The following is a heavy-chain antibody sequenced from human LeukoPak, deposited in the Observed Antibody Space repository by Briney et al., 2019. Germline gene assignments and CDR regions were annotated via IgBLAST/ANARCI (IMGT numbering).Heavy chain of an antibody. D-gene: IGHD1-26*01. V-gene: IGHV1-24*01. CDR2: FDPEDGET. CDR3: ATGMGATEYYFDY. Sequence: SVEVSCKVSGYTLTELSMHWVRQAPGKGLEWMGGFDPEDGETIYAQKFQGRVTMTEDTSTDTAYMELSSLRSEDTAVYYCATGMGATEYYFDYWGQGTLVTVSS. CDR1: GYTLTELS. J-gene: IGHJ4*02.